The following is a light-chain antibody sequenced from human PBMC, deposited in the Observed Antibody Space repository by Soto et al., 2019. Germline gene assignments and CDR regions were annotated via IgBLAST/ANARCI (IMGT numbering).Light chain of an antibody. Sequence: EVGMSQSPATLSVSPGERATLSCRASQSVSSNLAWYQQKPGQTPRLLMYGASTRATGIPARFSGSGSGTEFTLTISSLQSEDFAVYYCQQYGTSPGTFGQGTKVDIK. CDR2: GAS. CDR1: QSVSSN. J-gene: IGKJ1*01. CDR3: QQYGTSPGT. V-gene: IGKV3D-15*02.